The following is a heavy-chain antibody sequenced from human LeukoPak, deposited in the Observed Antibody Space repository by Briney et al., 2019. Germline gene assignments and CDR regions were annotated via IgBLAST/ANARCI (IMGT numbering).Heavy chain of an antibody. CDR1: GYTFTSYD. J-gene: IGHJ6*02. V-gene: IGHV1-8*01. Sequence: ASVKVSCKASGYTFTSYDINWVRQAPGQGLEWMGWMNPNSGNTGYAQKFQGRVTMIRNTSISTAYMELSSLRSEDTAVYYCARGQSDYDFWSGYYSYYYYGMDVWGQGTTVTVSS. CDR3: ARGQSDYDFWSGYYSYYYYGMDV. CDR2: MNPNSGNT. D-gene: IGHD3-3*01.